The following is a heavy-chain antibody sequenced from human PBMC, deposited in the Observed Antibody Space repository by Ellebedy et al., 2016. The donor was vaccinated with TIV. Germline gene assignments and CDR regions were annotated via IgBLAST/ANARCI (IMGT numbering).Heavy chain of an antibody. D-gene: IGHD6-13*01. CDR2: ISAFNGDT. CDR1: DYTYSNYF. V-gene: IGHV1-18*01. CDR3: ARDRGGSTWYFDN. Sequence: AASVKVSCKASDYTYSNYFITWVRQAPGQGLEWMGWISAFNGDTNYAQNLQDRVTMTTDTTTSTVYMELRSLRSDDTAVYYCARDRGGSTWYFDNWGQGTLVTVSS. J-gene: IGHJ4*02.